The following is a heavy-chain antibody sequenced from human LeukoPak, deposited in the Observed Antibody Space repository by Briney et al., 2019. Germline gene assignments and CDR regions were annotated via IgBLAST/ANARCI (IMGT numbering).Heavy chain of an antibody. V-gene: IGHV4-4*02. J-gene: IGHJ4*02. CDR2: VNLQGST. CDR1: GGSITSTNY. Sequence: SETLSLTCGVSGGSITSTNYWTWVRQPPGKGLEWIGEVNLQGSTNYNPSLMGRVAISVDMSENHLSLQLTSVTAADTAVYYCAREGGPYRPLDYSGQGTLVSVSS. CDR3: AREGGPYRPLDY.